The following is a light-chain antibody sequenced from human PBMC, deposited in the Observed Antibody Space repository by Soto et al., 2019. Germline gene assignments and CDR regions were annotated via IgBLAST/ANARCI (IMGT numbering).Light chain of an antibody. V-gene: IGLV4-69*01. CDR1: SGHSSYA. CDR3: QTWGTGFQF. J-gene: IGLJ2*01. CDR2: LNNDGSH. Sequence: QSLLTQSPSASASLGASVKLTCTLSSGHSSYAIAWHQKQPGKGPRYLMDLNNDGSHTKGDGIPDRFSASSSGADRYLIISSLQSEDEADYYCQTWGTGFQFFVGGTKVTVL.